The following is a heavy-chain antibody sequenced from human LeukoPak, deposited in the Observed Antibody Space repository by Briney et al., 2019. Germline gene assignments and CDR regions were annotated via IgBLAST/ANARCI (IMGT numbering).Heavy chain of an antibody. CDR3: LKDGGVAAAGTEFDP. D-gene: IGHD6-13*01. V-gene: IGHV3-9*01. CDR1: GFTFNNYV. CDR2: INWNSATI. Sequence: SLRLSCAASGFTFNNYVMSWVRQAPGKGLEWVSGINWNSATIAYADSVKGRFTISRDNAKNSLYLQMNSLRAEDTAFYYCLKDGGVAAAGTEFDPWGQGTLVIVSS. J-gene: IGHJ5*02.